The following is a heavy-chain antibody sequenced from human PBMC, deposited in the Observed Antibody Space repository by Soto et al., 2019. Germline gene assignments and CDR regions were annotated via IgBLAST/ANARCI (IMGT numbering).Heavy chain of an antibody. J-gene: IGHJ4*02. Sequence: QMQLVESGGGVVQSGTSLRLSCAASGFTFSDHGIHWFRQAPGKGLEWVGDISYSGIHTWYADSVTGRFTIYRDNFKNTAYLQMNGLRLEDTAVYYCLSGHGQNGNDTRFDYWGQGTLVTVSP. D-gene: IGHD5-12*01. CDR3: LSGHGQNGNDTRFDY. CDR1: GFTFSDHG. V-gene: IGHV3-30*03. CDR2: ISYSGIHT.